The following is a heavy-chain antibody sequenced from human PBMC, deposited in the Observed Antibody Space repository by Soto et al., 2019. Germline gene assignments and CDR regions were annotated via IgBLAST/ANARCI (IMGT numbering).Heavy chain of an antibody. D-gene: IGHD6-13*01. CDR3: ARDFEQLTPGWFDP. CDR1: GGSISSYY. J-gene: IGHJ5*02. CDR2: IYTSGST. Sequence: SETLSLTCTVPGGSISSYYWSWIRQPAGKGLEWIGRIYTSGSTNYNPSLKSRVTMSVDTSKNQFSLKLSSVTAADTAVYYCARDFEQLTPGWFDPWGQGTLVTVSS. V-gene: IGHV4-4*07.